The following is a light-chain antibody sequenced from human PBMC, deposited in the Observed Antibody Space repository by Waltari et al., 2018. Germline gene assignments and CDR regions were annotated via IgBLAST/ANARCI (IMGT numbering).Light chain of an antibody. J-gene: IGLJ3*02. Sequence: QSALPQPASVSGSPGQSITMSCTGTSSDIGTYNYAPWYQQHPGKAPTLMIYDVSNRPSGVSNRFSGSKSGITASLTISGLRAEDEADYYCSSYSDSSTLVVFGGGTKLTVL. CDR3: SSYSDSSTLVV. CDR2: DVS. V-gene: IGLV2-14*03. CDR1: SSDIGTYNY.